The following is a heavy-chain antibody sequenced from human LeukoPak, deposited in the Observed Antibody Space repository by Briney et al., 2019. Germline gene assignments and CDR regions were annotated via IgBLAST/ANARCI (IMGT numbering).Heavy chain of an antibody. D-gene: IGHD1-14*01. CDR1: GYTFTGKY. CDR3: ARSAGDGYYYYMDV. Sequence: AASVKVSCKASGYTFTGKYMHWVRQAPGQGLEWMAWINPNSGDRRFAQKFQGRVTLTRDTSINTAYMELSSLRPDDTAVYYCARSAGDGYYYYMDVWGKGTTVTISS. V-gene: IGHV1-2*02. CDR2: INPNSGDR. J-gene: IGHJ6*03.